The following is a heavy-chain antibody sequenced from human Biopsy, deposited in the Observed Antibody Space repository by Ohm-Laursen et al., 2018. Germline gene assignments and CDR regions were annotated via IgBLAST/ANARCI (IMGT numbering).Heavy chain of an antibody. CDR1: GYSVSSYD. V-gene: IGHV3-21*01. J-gene: IGHJ4*02. D-gene: IGHD3-22*01. CDR2: ISETSSHI. Sequence: LSLTCAPSGYSVSSYDMNWVRQAPGKGLEWISYISETSSHIYDADSVRGRFTVARDIAKNSLYLQLNSLRVEDTAVYYCARDWQGRAHYYDSSGYDYWGQGTLVTVSS. CDR3: ARDWQGRAHYYDSSGYDY.